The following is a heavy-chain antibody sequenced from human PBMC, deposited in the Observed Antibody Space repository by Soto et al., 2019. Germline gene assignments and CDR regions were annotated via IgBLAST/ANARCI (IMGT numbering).Heavy chain of an antibody. Sequence: QVQLQQWGAGLLKPSETLSLTCAVYGGSFSGYYWSWIRQPPGKGLEWIGEINHSGSTNYNPSLKSRVTISVDTSKNQLSLKLSSVTAADTAVYYCASGLVVPAAKDWFDPWGQGTLVTVSS. V-gene: IGHV4-34*01. CDR1: GGSFSGYY. D-gene: IGHD2-2*01. J-gene: IGHJ5*02. CDR2: INHSGST. CDR3: ASGLVVPAAKDWFDP.